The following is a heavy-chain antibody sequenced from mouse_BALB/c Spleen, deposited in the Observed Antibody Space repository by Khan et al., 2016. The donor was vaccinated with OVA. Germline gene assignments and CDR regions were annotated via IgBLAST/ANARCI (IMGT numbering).Heavy chain of an antibody. V-gene: IGHV1-18*01. Sequence: VRLQQSGPELVKPGASVKIPCKASGYTFTDYNMAWVKQSHGKSLAWTGDIIPNNGGTIYNQKFKGKATLTVDQSSSTAYMERRSLSSEDTAVYYGERHGYGGFGYWGRGTLVTVSA. CDR1: GYTFTDYN. CDR3: ERHGYGGFGY. D-gene: IGHD2-2*01. J-gene: IGHJ3*01. CDR2: IIPNNGGT.